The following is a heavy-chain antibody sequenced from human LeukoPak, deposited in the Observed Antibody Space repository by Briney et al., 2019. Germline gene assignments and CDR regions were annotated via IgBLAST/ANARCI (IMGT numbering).Heavy chain of an antibody. CDR2: ISAYNGNT. CDR3: ARDLSGDSFDP. D-gene: IGHD2-21*01. CDR1: GYTFTSYG. J-gene: IGHJ5*02. Sequence: GASLKLSCKASGYTFTSYGISWVRQAPGQGLEWMGWISAYNGNTNYAKKLQGRVTMTTDTSTSTAYMELRSLRSDDTAVYYCARDLSGDSFDPWGQGTLVTVSS. V-gene: IGHV1-18*01.